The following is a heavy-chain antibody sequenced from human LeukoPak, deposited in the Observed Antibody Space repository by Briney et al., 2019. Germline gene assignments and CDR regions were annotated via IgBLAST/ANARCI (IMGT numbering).Heavy chain of an antibody. CDR1: GNTLSNLG. Sequence: GSLRLSCAVSGNTLSNLGHNWVRPAPGKGLERVAGICDSGGTTNYADAVKGRFTISRDNPKNTLYLQMNSLRAEDTAVYFCAKRGVVIRVILVGFHKEAYYFDSWGQGALVTVSS. CDR2: ICDSGGTT. CDR3: AKRGVVIRVILVGFHKEAYYFDS. J-gene: IGHJ4*02. V-gene: IGHV3-23*01. D-gene: IGHD3-22*01.